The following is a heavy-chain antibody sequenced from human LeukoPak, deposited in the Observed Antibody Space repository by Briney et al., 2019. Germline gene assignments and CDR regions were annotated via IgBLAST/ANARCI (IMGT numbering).Heavy chain of an antibody. CDR2: IGGSSSSI. J-gene: IGHJ3*02. CDR3: ARELEEAFDI. D-gene: IGHD3-3*01. V-gene: IGHV3-21*01. Sequence: GGSLRLSCAASGFTFSTYSMNWVRQAPGKELERVSSIGGSSSSIYYADSVKGRFTISRDNAKNSLYLQMNSLRAEDSAVYYCARELEEAFDIWGQGTMVTVSS. CDR1: GFTFSTYS.